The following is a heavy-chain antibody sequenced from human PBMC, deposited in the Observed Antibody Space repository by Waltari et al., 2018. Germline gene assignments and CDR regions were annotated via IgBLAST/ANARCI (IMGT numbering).Heavy chain of an antibody. CDR1: GYTFTSYD. CDR3: ARGDMVVIADLDAFDI. CDR2: MNPNSGNT. D-gene: IGHD2-15*01. Sequence: QVQLVQSGAEVKTPGASVKVYCKASGYTFTSYDINWVRQATGQGLEWMGWMNPNSGNTGYAQKFQGRVTITRNTSISTAYMELSSLRSEDTAVYYCARGDMVVIADLDAFDIWGQGTMVTVSS. V-gene: IGHV1-8*03. J-gene: IGHJ3*02.